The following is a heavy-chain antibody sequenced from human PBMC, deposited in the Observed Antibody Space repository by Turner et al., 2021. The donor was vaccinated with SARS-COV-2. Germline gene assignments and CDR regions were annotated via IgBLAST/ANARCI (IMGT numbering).Heavy chain of an antibody. D-gene: IGHD5-18*01. V-gene: IGHV4-39*01. CDR2: IYYSGST. J-gene: IGHJ3*02. CDR1: GASISNSLYY. CDR3: ARHVDTPMGYGPDEDTDAFDM. Sequence: QLPLPESGPGLVRPSDTLSLTCTVSGASISNSLYYWGWIRQPPGKGLEWIGTIYYSGSTYYNPSLKSRVTISVYTSKNQFSLKLSSVTAADTAVYYCARHVDTPMGYGPDEDTDAFDMWGQGTMVTVSS.